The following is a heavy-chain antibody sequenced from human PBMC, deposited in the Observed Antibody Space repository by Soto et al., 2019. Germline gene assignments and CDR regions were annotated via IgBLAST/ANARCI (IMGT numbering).Heavy chain of an antibody. D-gene: IGHD3-9*01. J-gene: IGHJ5*02. Sequence: GASVKVSCKASGYTFTSYAMHWVRQAPGRRLEWMGWINAGNGNTKYSQKFQGRVTITRDTSASTAYMELSSLRSEDTAVYYCARAYDWLPNWFDPWGQGTLVTVSS. CDR2: INAGNGNT. CDR1: GYTFTSYA. V-gene: IGHV1-3*01. CDR3: ARAYDWLPNWFDP.